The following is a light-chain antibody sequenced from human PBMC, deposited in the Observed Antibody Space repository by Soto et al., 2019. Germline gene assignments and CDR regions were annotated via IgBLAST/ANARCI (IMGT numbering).Light chain of an antibody. CDR3: SSYTSISTYV. Sequence: QSALTQPDSVSGSPGQSITICCTGTSSDVGGYDFVSWYQHHPGKAPRLMIYDVSHRPSGVSDRFSASKSGNTASLTISGLLAEDEADYYCSSYTSISTYVFGTGTKLTVL. CDR2: DVS. V-gene: IGLV2-14*03. CDR1: SSDVGGYDF. J-gene: IGLJ1*01.